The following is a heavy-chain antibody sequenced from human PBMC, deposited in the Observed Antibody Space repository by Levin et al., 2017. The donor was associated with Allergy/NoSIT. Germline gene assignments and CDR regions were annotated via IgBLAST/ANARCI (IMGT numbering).Heavy chain of an antibody. CDR2: FYYSGDT. D-gene: IGHD4-17*01. V-gene: IGHV4-39*07. J-gene: IGHJ6*02. Sequence: SSQTLSLTCSVSGGSISGSTFYWGWIRQPPGKGLEWIGSFYYSGDTYYNPSLRSRVTISVDTSKNQFSLRVSSVTAADTAVYYCARDRGFYDDSSYFYHYGMDVWGQGTTVTVSS. CDR3: ARDRGFYDDSSYFYHYGMDV. CDR1: GGSISGSTFY.